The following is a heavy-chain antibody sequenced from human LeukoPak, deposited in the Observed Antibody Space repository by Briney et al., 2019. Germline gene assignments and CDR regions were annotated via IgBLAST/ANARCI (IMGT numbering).Heavy chain of an antibody. Sequence: ASVKVSCKASGGTFSSYAISWVRQAPGQGLEWMGGIIPIFGTANYAQKFQGRVTITADESTSTAYMELSSLRSEDTAVYYCASVGYCSSTSCYVTRAVPYYMDVWGKGTTVTISS. D-gene: IGHD2-2*01. CDR1: GGTFSSYA. V-gene: IGHV1-69*13. J-gene: IGHJ6*03. CDR3: ASVGYCSSTSCYVTRAVPYYMDV. CDR2: IIPIFGTA.